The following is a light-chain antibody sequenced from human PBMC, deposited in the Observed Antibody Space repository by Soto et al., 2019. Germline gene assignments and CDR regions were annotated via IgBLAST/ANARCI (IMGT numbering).Light chain of an antibody. V-gene: IGLV2-14*01. J-gene: IGLJ3*02. CDR1: SSDVGRYNY. CDR2: EVS. CDR3: SSYTSSSTRV. Sequence: QSALTQPASVSGSPGQSITISCTGTSSDVGRYNYVSWYQQHPGKAPKLMIYEVSNRPSGVSNRFSGSKSGNTASLTISGLQAEDEADYCCSSYTSSSTRVFGGGTKVTVL.